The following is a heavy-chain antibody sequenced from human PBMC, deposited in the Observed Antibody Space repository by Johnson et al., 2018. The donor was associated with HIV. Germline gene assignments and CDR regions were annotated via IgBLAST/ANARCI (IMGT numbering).Heavy chain of an antibody. V-gene: IGHV3-15*01. CDR2: LKSKTDGGTI. Sequence: VQLVESGGDLVNPGGSLRLSCAASGFTFSDAWMNWVRQAPGKGLEWVGRLKSKTDGGTIDYAAPVKGRFTISRDGSKNTLYLHMNGLKTEDTGVYYCTTGLYWNDAFNIWG. J-gene: IGHJ3*02. CDR1: GFTFSDAW. CDR3: TTGLYWNDAFNI. D-gene: IGHD1-1*01.